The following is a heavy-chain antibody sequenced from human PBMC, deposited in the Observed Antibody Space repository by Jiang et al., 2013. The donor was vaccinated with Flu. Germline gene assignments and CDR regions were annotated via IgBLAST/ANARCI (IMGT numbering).Heavy chain of an antibody. J-gene: IGHJ4*02. D-gene: IGHD1-26*01. CDR3: ARTWDLPRDFDC. V-gene: IGHV3-74*01. Sequence: GLVWLSRISSDGYTTSYVDSLEGRFTISRDNAKNTLYLQMNSLRAEDTAVYYCARTWDLPRDFDCWGQGTLVSVSS. CDR2: ISSDGYTT.